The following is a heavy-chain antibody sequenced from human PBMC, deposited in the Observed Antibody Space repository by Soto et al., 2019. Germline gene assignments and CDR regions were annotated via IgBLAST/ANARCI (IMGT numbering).Heavy chain of an antibody. CDR3: ARVSDY. Sequence: QVLLQQWGAGRLKPSETLSLTCAVYGGSFIDYSWGWIRQSPGTGLEWIGEINHSGSANYNPSLKSRVTISVDTSKNQFSLKLYYVTAADAAVYYCARVSDYWSQGTLVTVSS. V-gene: IGHV4-34*01. CDR2: INHSGSA. J-gene: IGHJ4*02. CDR1: GGSFIDYS.